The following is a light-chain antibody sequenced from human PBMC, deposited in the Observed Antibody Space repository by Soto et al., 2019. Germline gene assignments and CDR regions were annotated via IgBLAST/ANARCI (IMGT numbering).Light chain of an antibody. V-gene: IGKV3-15*01. J-gene: IGKJ4*01. CDR2: GAS. CDR1: QSVGSN. CDR3: QQYNNWPLT. Sequence: EVVMTPSPATLSVSPGKRTTISSRASQSVGSNLAWKQHKPGQAPRLLIYGASTRATGIPTRFTGSASGAEFTLTISRLQSEDFAVYHCQQYNNWPLTFGGGTKVEIK.